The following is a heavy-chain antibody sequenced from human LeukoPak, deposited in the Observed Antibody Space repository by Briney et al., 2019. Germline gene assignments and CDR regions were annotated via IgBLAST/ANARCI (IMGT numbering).Heavy chain of an antibody. CDR1: GLTFSSYS. CDR3: ARGYSSGKGNAFDI. Sequence: PGGSLRLSCAASGLTFSSYSMNWVRQAPGKGLEWVSSISSSSSYIYYADSVKGRFTISRDNAKNTLYLQMNSLRAEDTAVYYCARGYSSGKGNAFDIWGQGTMVTVSS. D-gene: IGHD6-19*01. J-gene: IGHJ3*02. CDR2: ISSSSSYI. V-gene: IGHV3-21*04.